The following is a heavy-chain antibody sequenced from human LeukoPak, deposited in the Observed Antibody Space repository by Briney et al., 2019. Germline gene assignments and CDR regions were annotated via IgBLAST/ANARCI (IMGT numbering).Heavy chain of an antibody. J-gene: IGHJ4*02. V-gene: IGHV1-2*02. CDR1: RYTITGYY. CDR3: ATITQDWERNY. D-gene: IGHD3/OR15-3a*01. Sequence: ASVKVSCKASRYTITGYYIHWVRQAPGQGLEWMGWIDPTSGGSTYAQEFQGRVTMIRDTSISTAYMEPSSLRSDDTAVYYCATITQDWERNYWGQGTLVTVSS. CDR2: IDPTSGGS.